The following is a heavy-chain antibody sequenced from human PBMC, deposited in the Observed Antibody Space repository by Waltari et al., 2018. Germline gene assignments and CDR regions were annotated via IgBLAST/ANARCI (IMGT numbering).Heavy chain of an antibody. J-gene: IGHJ6*02. CDR1: GFTFSSYG. D-gene: IGHD6-13*01. V-gene: IGHV3-30*02. Sequence: QVQLVESGGGVVQPGGSLRLSCAASGFTFSSYGMHWVRQAPGKGLEWVAFIRYDGSNKNYADSVKGRFTISRDNSKNTLYLQMNSLRAEDTAVYYCAKGKSSSWYGAIGYYYYGMDVWGQGTTVTVSS. CDR2: IRYDGSNK. CDR3: AKGKSSSWYGAIGYYYYGMDV.